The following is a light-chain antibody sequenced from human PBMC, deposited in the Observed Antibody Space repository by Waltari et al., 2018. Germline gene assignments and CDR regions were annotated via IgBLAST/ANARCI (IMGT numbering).Light chain of an antibody. CDR1: SSDVGGYNY. Sequence: QSALPQPPSASGSLGQSVTISCTGTSSDVGGYNYVSWYQHHPGKGPKLLIYEVTKRPSGVPDRVSGSRSGNTASLTVSGLQAEDEADYYCTSYTGSNLVFGGGTKLTVL. J-gene: IGLJ3*02. CDR2: EVT. V-gene: IGLV2-8*01. CDR3: TSYTGSNLV.